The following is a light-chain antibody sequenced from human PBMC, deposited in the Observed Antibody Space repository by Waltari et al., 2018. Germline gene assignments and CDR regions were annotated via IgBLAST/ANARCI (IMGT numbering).Light chain of an antibody. CDR3: QVWDSSSDRPV. CDR2: DDY. Sequence: SYVLTQPPSVSVAPGQTATITCGGNNIGGKTVHWYQQKPGQAPVLVVYDDYYRPSEIPGRFSGSNSGNTAALTVSWVEAGDEADYYCQVWDSSSDRPVFGGGTKVFVL. V-gene: IGLV3-21*02. CDR1: NIGGKT. J-gene: IGLJ3*02.